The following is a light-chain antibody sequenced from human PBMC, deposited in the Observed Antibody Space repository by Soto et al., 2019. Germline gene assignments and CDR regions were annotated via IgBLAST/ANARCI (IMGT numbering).Light chain of an antibody. CDR2: GAS. CDR1: QSVSSN. CDR3: QQYNNWPLT. J-gene: IGKJ3*01. Sequence: EIVMTQSPATLSVSPGERATLSCRASQSVSSNLAWYQQKPGQAPRLLIYGASTRATGIPARFSGSGSGTEFTLTISSLQYEDFAVYYCQQYNNWPLTFGPGNKVPIK. V-gene: IGKV3-15*01.